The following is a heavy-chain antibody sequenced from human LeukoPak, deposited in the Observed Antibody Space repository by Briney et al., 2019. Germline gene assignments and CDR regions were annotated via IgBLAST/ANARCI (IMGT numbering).Heavy chain of an antibody. Sequence: SETLALTCAVYGGSFSGYYWSWIRQPPGKGLEWVGEINHSGSTNYNPSRKRRVTISVDTAKNQLSLKLISVAAAETAVYYCARESYPGGSGWYSGTYYFDYWGQGTLVTVSS. D-gene: IGHD6-19*01. CDR2: INHSGST. V-gene: IGHV4-34*01. CDR3: ARESYPGGSGWYSGTYYFDY. J-gene: IGHJ4*02. CDR1: GGSFSGYY.